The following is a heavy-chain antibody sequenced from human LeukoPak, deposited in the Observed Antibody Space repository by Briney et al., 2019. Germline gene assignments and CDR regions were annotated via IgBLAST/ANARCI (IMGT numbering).Heavy chain of an antibody. CDR2: INSVGSST. V-gene: IGHV3-74*01. CDR3: ARDRLAAAGDAFDI. J-gene: IGHJ3*02. CDR1: GFIFSTYW. Sequence: PGGSLRLSCTASGFIFSTYWMHWVRQALGKGLVWVSRINSVGSSTNYADSVKGRFTISRDNAKNSLYLQMNSLRAEDTAVYYCARDRLAAAGDAFDIWGQGTMVTVSS. D-gene: IGHD6-13*01.